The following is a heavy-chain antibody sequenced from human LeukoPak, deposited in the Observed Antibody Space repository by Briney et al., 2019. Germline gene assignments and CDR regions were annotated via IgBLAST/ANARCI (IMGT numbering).Heavy chain of an antibody. CDR2: INHSGST. Sequence: SETLSLTCAVYGGSFSGYYWSWIRQPPGKGLEWIGEINHSGSTNYNPSLKSRVTISVDTSKNQFSLKLSSVTAVDTAVYYCARSAQGVVDYWGQGTLVTVSS. CDR1: GGSFSGYY. J-gene: IGHJ4*02. D-gene: IGHD2-15*01. CDR3: ARSAQGVVDY. V-gene: IGHV4-34*01.